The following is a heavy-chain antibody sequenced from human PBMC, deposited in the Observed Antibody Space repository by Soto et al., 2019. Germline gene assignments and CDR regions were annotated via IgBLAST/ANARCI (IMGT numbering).Heavy chain of an antibody. J-gene: IGHJ4*02. Sequence: PGGSLTLSCAASGFSFSSYAMSWIRQPPGKGLEWVSAISGSSSSTYHTDSVKGRFTISRDNSKNTLYLQMNSLRAEDTAVHYCAKDPGQQKQLVPVDYWGQGTLVTVSS. CDR3: AKDPGQQKQLVPVDY. CDR1: GFSFSSYA. D-gene: IGHD6-13*01. V-gene: IGHV3-23*01. CDR2: ISGSSSST.